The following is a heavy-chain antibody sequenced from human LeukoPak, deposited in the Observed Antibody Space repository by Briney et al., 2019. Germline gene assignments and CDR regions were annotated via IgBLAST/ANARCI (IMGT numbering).Heavy chain of an antibody. Sequence: SETLSLTCTVSGYSISSAYCWGWIRQPPGKGLEWIGSISHSGSTYYNPSLTSRVTISVDTSKNQFSLKLSSVTAADTAVYYCAKVPHSWGLFDSWGQGTLVTVSS. V-gene: IGHV4-38-2*02. D-gene: IGHD3-16*01. CDR1: GYSISSAYC. CDR2: ISHSGST. CDR3: AKVPHSWGLFDS. J-gene: IGHJ4*02.